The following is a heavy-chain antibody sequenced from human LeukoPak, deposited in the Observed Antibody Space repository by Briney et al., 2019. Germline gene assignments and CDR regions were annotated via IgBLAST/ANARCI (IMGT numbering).Heavy chain of an antibody. CDR1: GYTFTGYY. Sequence: GASVKVSCKASGYTFTGYYMHWVRQAPGQGLEWMGWINPNSGGTNYAQKFQGWVTMTRDTSISTAYMELSRLRSDDTAVYYCAREDLTGYNYYYYGMDVWGQGTTVTVSS. CDR2: INPNSGGT. CDR3: AREDLTGYNYYYYGMDV. J-gene: IGHJ6*02. V-gene: IGHV1-2*04. D-gene: IGHD3-9*01.